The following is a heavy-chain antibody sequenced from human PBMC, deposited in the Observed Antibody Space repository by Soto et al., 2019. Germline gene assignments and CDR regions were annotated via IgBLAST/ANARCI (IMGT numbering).Heavy chain of an antibody. V-gene: IGHV1-69*13. CDR2: IIPIFGTA. D-gene: IGHD3-22*01. CDR1: GGTFSSYA. Sequence: SVKVSCKASGGTFSSYAISWVRQAPGQGLEWMGGIIPIFGTANYAQKFQGRVTITADESTSTAYMELSSLRSEDTAVYYCARELHHYDSGNYYYYGMDVWGQGTTVTVSS. CDR3: ARELHHYDSGNYYYYGMDV. J-gene: IGHJ6*02.